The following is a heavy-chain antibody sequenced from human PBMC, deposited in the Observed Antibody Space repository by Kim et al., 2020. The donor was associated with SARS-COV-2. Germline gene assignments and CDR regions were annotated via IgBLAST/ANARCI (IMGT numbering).Heavy chain of an antibody. Sequence: GGSLRLSCAASGFTFSSYEMNWVRQAPGKGLEWVSYISSSGSTIYYADSVKGRFTISRDNAKNSLYLQMNSLRAEDTAVYYCASGRYGYYGMDVWGQGTTVTVSS. CDR2: ISSSGSTI. V-gene: IGHV3-48*03. CDR1: GFTFSSYE. J-gene: IGHJ6*02. D-gene: IGHD1-1*01. CDR3: ASGRYGYYGMDV.